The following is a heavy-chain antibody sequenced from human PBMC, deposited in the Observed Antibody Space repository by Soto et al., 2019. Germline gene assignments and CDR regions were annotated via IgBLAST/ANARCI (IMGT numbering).Heavy chain of an antibody. Sequence: PSETLSLTCAVYGGSFSGYYWSWIRQPPGKGLEWIGYIYYSGSTNYNPSLKSRVTISVDTSKNQFSLKLSSVTAADTAVYYCARGVYSGYYDFWSGYSSNWFDPWGQGTLVTVSS. CDR1: GGSFSGYY. CDR2: IYYSGST. V-gene: IGHV4-59*01. D-gene: IGHD3-3*01. J-gene: IGHJ5*02. CDR3: ARGVYSGYYDFWSGYSSNWFDP.